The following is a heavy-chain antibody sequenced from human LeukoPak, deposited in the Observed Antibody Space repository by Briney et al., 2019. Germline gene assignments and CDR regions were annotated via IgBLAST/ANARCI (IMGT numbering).Heavy chain of an antibody. CDR2: IYISGST. J-gene: IGHJ3*02. V-gene: IGHV4-61*02. D-gene: IGHD3-3*01. Sequence: SETLSLTCTVSGGSISSGSYYWSWIRQPAGKGLEWIGRIYISGSTNSNPSLKSRVTISVDTSKNQFSLKLSSVTAADTAVYYCARAVTTFGVVTDAFDIWGQGTMVTVSS. CDR1: GGSISSGSYY. CDR3: ARAVTTFGVVTDAFDI.